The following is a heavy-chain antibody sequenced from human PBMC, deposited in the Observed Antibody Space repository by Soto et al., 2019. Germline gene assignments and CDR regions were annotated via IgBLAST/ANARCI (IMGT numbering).Heavy chain of an antibody. Sequence: QVHLVQSEAEVKKPGSSVKVSCKASGGTFSSYTVSWVRQAPGQGLEWVGGIIPVFNTTYYAQKFQGRVTILAYKSTSTVYMELSNLRSEDTAVYYCARSLGRGWTPYWGQGTLVTVSS. CDR3: ARSLGRGWTPY. CDR2: IIPVFNTT. J-gene: IGHJ4*02. D-gene: IGHD6-19*01. V-gene: IGHV1-69*06. CDR1: GGTFSSYT.